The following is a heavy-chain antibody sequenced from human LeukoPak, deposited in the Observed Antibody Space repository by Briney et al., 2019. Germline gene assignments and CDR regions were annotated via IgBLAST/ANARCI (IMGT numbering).Heavy chain of an antibody. CDR3: VRGRDVVATAPFFYYGIDV. V-gene: IGHV3-7*01. J-gene: IGHJ6*02. D-gene: IGHD5-12*01. Sequence: GGSLRLSCAASGFTFRGCWMNWVRQAPGKGLEWVATIWEGGSEKHYVDSVKGRFTISGDSAKTSLYLQMNSLRAEDSAVYYCVRGRDVVATAPFFYYGIDVWGQGITVTVSS. CDR1: GFTFRGCW. CDR2: IWEGGSEK.